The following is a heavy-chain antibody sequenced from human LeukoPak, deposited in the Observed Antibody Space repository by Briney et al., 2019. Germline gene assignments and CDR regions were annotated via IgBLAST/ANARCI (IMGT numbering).Heavy chain of an antibody. D-gene: IGHD3-10*01. CDR3: ARGGNIDY. CDR2: ISSGSGTI. J-gene: IGHJ4*02. Sequence: GGSLRLSCAASGFSFSSYSMNWGRQAPGKGLEWLSYISSGSGTIYYADSVRGRFTISRDNAKNSVHLQMNSLRDEDTAVYYCARGGNIDYWGQGTLVTVSS. CDR1: GFSFSSYS. V-gene: IGHV3-48*02.